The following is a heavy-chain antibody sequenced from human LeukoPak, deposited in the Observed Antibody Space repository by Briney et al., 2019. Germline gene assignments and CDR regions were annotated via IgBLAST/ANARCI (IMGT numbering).Heavy chain of an antibody. Sequence: PSETLSLTCAVYGGSLRGYYWSWIRQPPRKGLERSWEINHSGSTNYNPSLKSRVTISVDTSKNQFSLKLSSVTAADTAVYYCARGRARIAAAGWFDPWGQGTLVTVSS. CDR3: ARGRARIAAAGWFDP. V-gene: IGHV4-34*01. J-gene: IGHJ5*02. D-gene: IGHD6-13*01. CDR2: INHSGST. CDR1: GGSLRGYY.